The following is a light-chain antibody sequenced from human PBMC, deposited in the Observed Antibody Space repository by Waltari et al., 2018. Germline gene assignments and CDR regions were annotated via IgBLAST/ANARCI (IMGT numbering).Light chain of an antibody. CDR3: QVWDSSDDHVV. CDR2: EDS. CDR1: NIGSKS. Sequence: SYVLTQPPSVSVAPGQTATIACGENNIGSKSVHWYQQKPGQAPGLVVYEDSDRPSGIPERFPGSNSGTATLTISGVEGGDEADYYCQVWDSSDDHVVFGGGTKLTVL. V-gene: IGLV3-21*02. J-gene: IGLJ2*01.